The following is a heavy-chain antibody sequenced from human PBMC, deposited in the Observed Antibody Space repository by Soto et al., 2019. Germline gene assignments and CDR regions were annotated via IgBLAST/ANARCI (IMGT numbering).Heavy chain of an antibody. Sequence: PSQTLSLTCAIPGDSVSRNSAAWNWIRQSPSRGLEWLGRTYYRSKWYNDYAVSVKSRITINPDTSKNQFSLQLNSVTSEDTAVYYCAREIVAAAYYYYYYGMDVWGQGTTVTVSS. CDR3: AREIVAAAYYYYYYGMDV. CDR1: GDSVSRNSAA. CDR2: TYYRSKWYN. V-gene: IGHV6-1*01. J-gene: IGHJ6*02. D-gene: IGHD6-13*01.